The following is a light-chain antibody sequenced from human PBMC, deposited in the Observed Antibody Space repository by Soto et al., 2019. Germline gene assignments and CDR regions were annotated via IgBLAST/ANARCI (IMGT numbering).Light chain of an antibody. J-gene: IGLJ2*01. V-gene: IGLV1-40*01. CDR3: QSYYSSLSGSGV. Sequence: QSVLTQPPSVSGAPGQRVTISCTGSSSNIGAGYDVHWYQQLPGTAPKLLIYGNSNRPSGVPDRFSGSKSGTSASLAITGLEAEDEADYSCQSYYSSLSGSGVFGGGTQLTVL. CDR1: SSNIGAGYD. CDR2: GNS.